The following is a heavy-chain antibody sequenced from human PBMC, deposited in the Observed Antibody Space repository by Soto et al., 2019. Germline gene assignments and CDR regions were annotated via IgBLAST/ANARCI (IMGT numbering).Heavy chain of an antibody. D-gene: IGHD2-15*01. V-gene: IGHV4-30-2*01. Sequence: QLQLQESGSGLVKPSQTLSLTCAVSGGSISSGGYSWSWIRQPPGKGLEWIGYIYHSGSTYYNPSLKTRVTISVDRSNNHSSLKLSSVTAADTAVYYCARGQVVAAQHWGQGTLVTVSS. CDR1: GGSISSGGYS. CDR2: IYHSGST. CDR3: ARGQVVAAQH. J-gene: IGHJ4*02.